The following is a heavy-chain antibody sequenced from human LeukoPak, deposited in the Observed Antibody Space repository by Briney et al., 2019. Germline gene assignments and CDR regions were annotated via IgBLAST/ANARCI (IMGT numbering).Heavy chain of an antibody. V-gene: IGHV4-34*01. D-gene: IGHD3-10*01. CDR2: ISHDGST. CDR3: ARVNQHYYGSGSYRGSYYYYGMDV. CDR1: GGSFSGYF. J-gene: IGHJ6*02. Sequence: SETLSLTCAVYGGSFSGYFWTWIRQPPGKGLEWIGEISHDGSTNYNPSLKSRVTISIDTSKNQFSLKLSSVTAADTAVYYCARVNQHYYGSGSYRGSYYYYGMDVWGQGTTVTVSS.